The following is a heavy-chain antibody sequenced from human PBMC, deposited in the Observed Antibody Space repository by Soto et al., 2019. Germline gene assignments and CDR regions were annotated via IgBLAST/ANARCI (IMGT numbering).Heavy chain of an antibody. J-gene: IGHJ4*02. CDR1: GGTFSSFV. Sequence: QVQLVQSGAEVKKPGSSVKVSCKASGGTFSSFVISWVRQAPGQGLEWMGRIIPSIGIINYAQKFQGRVTLTADTSTSTAYMELSSLRSDDTAVYYCAREGDMKFHSDSSDEPGYWGQGTLVTVSS. V-gene: IGHV1-69*04. CDR3: AREGDMKFHSDSSDEPGY. D-gene: IGHD3-22*01. CDR2: IIPSIGII.